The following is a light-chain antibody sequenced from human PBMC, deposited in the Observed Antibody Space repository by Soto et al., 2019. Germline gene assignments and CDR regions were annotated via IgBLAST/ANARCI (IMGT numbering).Light chain of an antibody. J-gene: IGKJ5*01. CDR3: QQVGSSPIT. CDR2: GAS. Sequence: EIVLTQSPGTLSLSPGERATLSCRASQSVNRSYLVWYQQRPGQAPRLLIYGASSRATVIPDRFSGSASGADFTLTISRLEPEDFAVYYCQQVGSSPITVGQGTRLEIK. V-gene: IGKV3-20*01. CDR1: QSVNRSY.